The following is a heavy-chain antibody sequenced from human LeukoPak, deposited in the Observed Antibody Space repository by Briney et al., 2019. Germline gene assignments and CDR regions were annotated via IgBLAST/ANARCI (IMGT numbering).Heavy chain of an antibody. CDR3: AKDRTVGASYWYFDL. J-gene: IGHJ2*01. Sequence: GGSLRLSCAASGFTFSNYDMGWVRQAPGEGLEWVSTISGSGTSTYYTDSVKGRFTISRDSSKNTLFLHMNALRAEDTAIYYCAKDRTVGASYWYFDLWGRGTLVTVSS. D-gene: IGHD1-26*01. V-gene: IGHV3-23*01. CDR1: GFTFSNYD. CDR2: ISGSGTST.